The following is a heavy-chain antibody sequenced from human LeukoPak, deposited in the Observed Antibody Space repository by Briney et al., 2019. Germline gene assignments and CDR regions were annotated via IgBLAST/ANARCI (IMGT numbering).Heavy chain of an antibody. Sequence: GGSLRLSCAASGFTVTGNYMSWVRQAPGKGLEWVSVIYSGGSTFYADSVKGRFTLSRDNSKNTLFLQMHSLRAEDTAVYYCARGAIFVGGVGAQDYWGQGTLVTVSS. D-gene: IGHD1-26*01. J-gene: IGHJ4*02. CDR2: IYSGGST. V-gene: IGHV3-53*01. CDR1: GFTVTGNY. CDR3: ARGAIFVGGVGAQDY.